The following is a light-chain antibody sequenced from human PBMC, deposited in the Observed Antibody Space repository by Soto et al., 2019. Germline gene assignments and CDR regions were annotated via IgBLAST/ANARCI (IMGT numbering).Light chain of an antibody. CDR1: QSISSW. Sequence: DIQMTQSPSTLSASVGDRVTITCRASQSISSWLAWYQQKPGKAPKLLIYKASSLESGVPSRFSGSGSGTEVSLTISSLQPDDFATYYCQQYNSCSRRFGQGTKVEIK. CDR2: KAS. V-gene: IGKV1-5*03. J-gene: IGKJ1*01. CDR3: QQYNSCSRR.